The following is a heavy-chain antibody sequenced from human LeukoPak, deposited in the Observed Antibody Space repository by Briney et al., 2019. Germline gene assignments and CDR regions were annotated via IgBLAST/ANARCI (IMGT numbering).Heavy chain of an antibody. CDR3: ARGVPAATFDY. D-gene: IGHD2-2*01. CDR2: INPYSGDT. V-gene: IGHV1-2*06. Sequence: ASVKVSCKASGYTFTGYHIHWVRQAPGQGLEWMGRINPYSGDTNFAQKFQGRVTMTRDTSITTAYMDLSSLTPDDTAVYYCARGVPAATFDYWGQGTLVTVSS. CDR1: GYTFTGYH. J-gene: IGHJ4*02.